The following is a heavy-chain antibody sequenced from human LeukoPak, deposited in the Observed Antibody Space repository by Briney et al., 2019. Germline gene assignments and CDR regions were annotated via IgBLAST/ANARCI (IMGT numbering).Heavy chain of an antibody. Sequence: SETLSLTCTVSGGSISSYYWNWIRQPPGKGLEWIGYIYYSGSANYNPSLKSRVTISVDTSKNQFSLKLSSVTAADTAVYYCARESHYDILTLDIWGQGTMVTVSS. CDR3: ARESHYDILTLDI. J-gene: IGHJ3*02. D-gene: IGHD3-9*01. CDR1: GGSISSYY. CDR2: IYYSGSA. V-gene: IGHV4-59*01.